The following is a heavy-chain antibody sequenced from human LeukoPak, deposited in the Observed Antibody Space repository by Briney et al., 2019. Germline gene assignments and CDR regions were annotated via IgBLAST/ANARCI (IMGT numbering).Heavy chain of an antibody. D-gene: IGHD2-2*01. Sequence: GRSLRLSCAASGFTFSSYAMSWVRQAAGKGPEWVSAISGSGGSTYYADSVKGRFTISRDNSKNTLYLQMSSLRAEDTAIYYCAKGLGGGYCSSTSCYPLDYWGQGTLVTVSS. CDR3: AKGLGGGYCSSTSCYPLDY. CDR1: GFTFSSYA. V-gene: IGHV3-23*01. J-gene: IGHJ4*02. CDR2: ISGSGGST.